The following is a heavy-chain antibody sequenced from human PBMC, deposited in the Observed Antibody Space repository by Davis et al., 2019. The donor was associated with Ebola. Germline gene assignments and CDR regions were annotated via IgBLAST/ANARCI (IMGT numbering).Heavy chain of an antibody. CDR1: GFTVSSNY. V-gene: IGHV3-53*01. D-gene: IGHD6-13*01. J-gene: IGHJ4*02. Sequence: PAGSLTLSCAASGFTVSSNYMSWVRQAPGKGLEWVSVIYSGGSTYYADSVKGRFTISRDDSKNTAYLQMNSLRVEDTAVYYCATRGSSREFDYWGQGTLVSVS. CDR3: ATRGSSREFDY. CDR2: IYSGGST.